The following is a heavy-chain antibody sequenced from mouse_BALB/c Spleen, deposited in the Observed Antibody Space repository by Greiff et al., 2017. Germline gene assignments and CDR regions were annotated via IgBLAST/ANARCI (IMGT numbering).Heavy chain of an antibody. Sequence: EVKLMESGGGLVQPGGSRTLSCAASGFTFSSFGMHWVRQAPEKGLEWVAYISSGSSTIYYADTVKGRFTISRDNPKNTLFLQMTSLRSEDTAMYYCARYAMDYWGQGTSVTVSS. CDR3: ARYAMDY. CDR2: ISSGSSTI. CDR1: GFTFSSFG. V-gene: IGHV5-17*02. J-gene: IGHJ4*01.